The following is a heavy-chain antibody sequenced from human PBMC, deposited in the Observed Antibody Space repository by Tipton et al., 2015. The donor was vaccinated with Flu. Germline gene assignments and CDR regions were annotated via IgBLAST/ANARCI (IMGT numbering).Heavy chain of an antibody. J-gene: IGHJ4*02. CDR2: ITHSGSA. CDR3: AGGSPTEYHFDS. V-gene: IGHV4-34*01. CDR1: GGSFSGYY. D-gene: IGHD2/OR15-2a*01. Sequence: TLSLTCAVYGGSFSGYYWSWIRQPPGKGLEWIGEITHSGSANYSPSLKSRVTTSIDTSKNQFSLKLTSVTAADTAVYYCAGGSPTEYHFDSWGQGTLVTVSS.